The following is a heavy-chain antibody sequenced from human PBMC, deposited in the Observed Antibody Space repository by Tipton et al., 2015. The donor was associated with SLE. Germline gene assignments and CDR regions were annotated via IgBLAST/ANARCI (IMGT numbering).Heavy chain of an antibody. Sequence: SLRLSCAASGFTFSSYAMHWVRQTPGKGLEWVAVISYDGSNKYYADSVKGRFTISRVNSKNTLYLQMNSLRGEDTAVYFCAGELSYYGMDVWGQGTTVTVSS. CDR2: ISYDGSNK. D-gene: IGHD4/OR15-4a*01. CDR1: GFTFSSYA. V-gene: IGHV3-30*04. J-gene: IGHJ6*02. CDR3: AGELSYYGMDV.